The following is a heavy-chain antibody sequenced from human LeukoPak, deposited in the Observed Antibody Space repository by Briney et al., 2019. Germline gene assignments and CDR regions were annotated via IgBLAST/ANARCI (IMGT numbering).Heavy chain of an antibody. D-gene: IGHD7-27*01. J-gene: IGHJ4*02. CDR1: GYTFTSYD. CDR2: MNPNSGNT. Sequence: GASVKVSCKASGYTFTSYDINWVRQATGQGLEWMGWMNPNSGNTGYAQKFQGRVTMTTDTSTSTAYMELRSLRSDDTAVYYCARRGVKTGDLDYWGQGTLVTVSS. V-gene: IGHV1-8*01. CDR3: ARRGVKTGDLDY.